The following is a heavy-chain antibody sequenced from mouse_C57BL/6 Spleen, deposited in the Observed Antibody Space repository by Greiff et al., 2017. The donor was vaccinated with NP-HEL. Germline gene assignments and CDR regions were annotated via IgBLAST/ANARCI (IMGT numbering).Heavy chain of an antibody. CDR1: GFTFSDYY. Sequence: EVKVVESEGGLVQPGSSMKLSCTASGFTFSDYYMAWVRQVPEKGLEWVANINYDGSSTYYLDSLKSRFIISRDNAKNILYLQMSSLKSEDTATYYCARDRGVVEMDYWGQGTSVTVSS. V-gene: IGHV5-16*01. J-gene: IGHJ4*01. CDR3: ARDRGVVEMDY. CDR2: INYDGSST. D-gene: IGHD1-1*01.